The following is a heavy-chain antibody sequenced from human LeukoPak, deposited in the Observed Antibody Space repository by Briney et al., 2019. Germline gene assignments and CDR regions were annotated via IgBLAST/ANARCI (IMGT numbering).Heavy chain of an antibody. Sequence: GGSLRLSCAASGFTFSSYAMSWVRQAPGKGLEWVSAISGSGGSIGYADSVKGRFTISRDNAKNSLYLQMNSLRAEDTALYYCAKDLTGYSSGPDAFDIWGQGTMVTVSS. CDR1: GFTFSSYA. CDR2: ISGSGGSI. J-gene: IGHJ3*02. CDR3: AKDLTGYSSGPDAFDI. V-gene: IGHV3-23*01. D-gene: IGHD6-19*01.